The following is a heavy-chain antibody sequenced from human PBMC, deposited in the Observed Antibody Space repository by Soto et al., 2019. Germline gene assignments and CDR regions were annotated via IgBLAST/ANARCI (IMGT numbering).Heavy chain of an antibody. CDR1: GDTFNDYY. V-gene: IGHV1-2*04. CDR2: INPNGGVT. D-gene: IGHD5-12*01. Sequence: QVQLVQSGAEVKKPGASVTVSCRSSGDTFNDYYIHWVRQAPGQGLEWMGWINPNGGVTKYAQMLQGWVSMTRDTSIRTVYMQLSRLRSDDTAVYYCARESGGATATLDYYYFYMDVWGTGTTVTVSS. J-gene: IGHJ6*03. CDR3: ARESGGATATLDYYYFYMDV.